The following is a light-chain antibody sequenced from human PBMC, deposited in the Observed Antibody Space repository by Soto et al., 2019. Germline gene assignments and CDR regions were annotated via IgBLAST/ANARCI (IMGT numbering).Light chain of an antibody. CDR3: QQSYGTPIT. J-gene: IGKJ5*01. CDR2: VAS. CDR1: QIISRY. V-gene: IGKV1-39*01. Sequence: DIQITQSPSSRSASVVDRVTITCRASQIISRYLNWYQQKPGKAPNLLIYVASSLQSEVPSRFSGSGSGTDFTLTITSLQPEDFATYYCQQSYGTPITFGQGTRLEIK.